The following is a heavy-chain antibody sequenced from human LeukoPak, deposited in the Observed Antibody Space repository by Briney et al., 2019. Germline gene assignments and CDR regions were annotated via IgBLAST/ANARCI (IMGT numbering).Heavy chain of an antibody. V-gene: IGHV3-48*01. CDR2: ISSSSNII. Sequence: GGSLRLSCAGSGFTFSSYSMNWVRQAPGKGLEWVSYISSSSNIIDYTDSVQGRFTISRDNAKNSLYLQMNSLRAEDTAVYYCARPRGYSYGYSDYWGQGTLGTVSS. CDR1: GFTFSSYS. J-gene: IGHJ4*02. CDR3: ARPRGYSYGYSDY. D-gene: IGHD5-18*01.